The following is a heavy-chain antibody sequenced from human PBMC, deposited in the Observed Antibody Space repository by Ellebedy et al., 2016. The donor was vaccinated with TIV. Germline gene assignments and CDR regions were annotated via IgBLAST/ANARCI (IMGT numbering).Heavy chain of an antibody. Sequence: ESLKISCAASGFTFSSYSMNWVRQAPGKGLEWIGYIYYSGSTNYNPSLKSRVTISVDTSKNQFSLKLSSVTAADTAVYYCAGVSQLTFDYWGQGTLVTVSS. CDR3: AGVSQLTFDY. D-gene: IGHD2/OR15-2a*01. CDR1: GFTFSSYS. V-gene: IGHV4-59*08. CDR2: IYYSGST. J-gene: IGHJ4*02.